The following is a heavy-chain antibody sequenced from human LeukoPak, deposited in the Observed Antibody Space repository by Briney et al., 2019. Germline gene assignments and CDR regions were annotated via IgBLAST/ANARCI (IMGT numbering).Heavy chain of an antibody. CDR2: ISASGGST. Sequence: GGSLRLSCAASGFTFSSYSMNWVRQAPGKGLEWVSGISASGGSTYYADSVKGRFTISRDNSKNKLSLQMNSLRAEDTAVYYCAKVPSSYCRSASCSLDFWGQGTLVTVSS. D-gene: IGHD2-2*01. CDR1: GFTFSSYS. J-gene: IGHJ4*02. CDR3: AKVPSSYCRSASCSLDF. V-gene: IGHV3-23*01.